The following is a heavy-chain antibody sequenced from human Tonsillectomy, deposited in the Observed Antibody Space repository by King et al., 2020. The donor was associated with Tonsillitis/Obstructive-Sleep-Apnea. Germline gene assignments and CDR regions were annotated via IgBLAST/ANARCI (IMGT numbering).Heavy chain of an antibody. D-gene: IGHD3-10*01. Sequence: VQLQQWGAGLLKPSETLSLTCAVYGGSFSGYYWSWIRQPPGKGLEWIGEINHSGSTNYNPSLKSRVTISVDTSKNQFSLRLSSVTAADTAVYYCAREAKVRAVNRPPNDYWGQGTLVTVSS. J-gene: IGHJ4*02. CDR1: GGSFSGYY. CDR3: AREAKVRAVNRPPNDY. CDR2: INHSGST. V-gene: IGHV4-34*01.